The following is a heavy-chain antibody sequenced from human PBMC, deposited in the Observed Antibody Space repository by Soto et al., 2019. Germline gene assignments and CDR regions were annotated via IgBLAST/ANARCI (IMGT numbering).Heavy chain of an antibody. V-gene: IGHV4-59*01. CDR1: GDSISSYY. CDR2: IYYSGT. CDR3: ARTYDGSGPNSGGYAFDI. J-gene: IGHJ3*02. Sequence: TGTPSLTCSVSGDSISSYYWSWIRQPPGKGLEWIAYIYYSGTSYNPSLKSRVSISLDTSKNQFSLKLSSVTAADTAVYYCARTYDGSGPNSGGYAFDIWGQGTMVT. D-gene: IGHD3-22*01.